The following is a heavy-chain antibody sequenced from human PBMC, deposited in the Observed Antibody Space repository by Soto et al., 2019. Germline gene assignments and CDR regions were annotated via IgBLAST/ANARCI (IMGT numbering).Heavy chain of an antibody. CDR1: GFTFSSYA. D-gene: IGHD5-18*01. CDR3: AKDTAMGNYYYYMDV. J-gene: IGHJ6*03. V-gene: IGHV3-23*01. CDR2: ISGSGGST. Sequence: GGSLRLSCAASGFTFSSYAMSWVRQAPGKGLEWVSGISGSGGSTYHADSVKGRFTISRDNSKNTLYLQMNSLRAEDTAVYYCAKDTAMGNYYYYMDVWGKGTTVTVSS.